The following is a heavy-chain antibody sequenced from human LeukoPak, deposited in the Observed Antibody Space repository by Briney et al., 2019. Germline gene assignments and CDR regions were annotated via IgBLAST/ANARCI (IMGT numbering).Heavy chain of an antibody. CDR2: IYTTGST. Sequence: SETLSLTCTVSGSSIGTYSWSWIRQPPGKGLEWVGYIYTTGSTHYNPSLKSRVTMSLDTSKNQLSLRLSSVTATDTAVYYCAREGSSPPIDYWGQGTLVTVSS. V-gene: IGHV4-4*09. CDR1: GSSIGTYS. CDR3: AREGSSPPIDY. J-gene: IGHJ4*02. D-gene: IGHD6-6*01.